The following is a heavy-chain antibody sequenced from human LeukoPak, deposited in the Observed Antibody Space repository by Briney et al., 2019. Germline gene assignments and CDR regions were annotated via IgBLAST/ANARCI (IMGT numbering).Heavy chain of an antibody. CDR1: GFTFSSYT. Sequence: GGSLRLSCAASGFTFSSYTMNWVCQAPGKGLEWISQISSTSSTIYYADSVKGRFTISGDNSKSTLYLQMNSLRAEDTAVYYCAKDRPGGTFPIDYWGQGTLVTLSP. J-gene: IGHJ4*02. CDR3: AKDRPGGTFPIDY. D-gene: IGHD1-1*01. CDR2: ISSTSSTI. V-gene: IGHV3-48*01.